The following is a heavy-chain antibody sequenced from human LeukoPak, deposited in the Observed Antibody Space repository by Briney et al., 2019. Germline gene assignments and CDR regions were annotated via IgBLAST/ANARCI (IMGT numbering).Heavy chain of an antibody. V-gene: IGHV3-23*01. CDR3: AREVSEGFDF. CDR1: GFTFNNYA. J-gene: IGHJ4*02. D-gene: IGHD3-22*01. Sequence: GGSLRLSCAASGFTFNNYAMTWVRQAPGKGLEWVSVVSGSGDNTNYADSVKGRFTISRDNAKNSLYLQMNSLRAEDTALYYCAREVSEGFDFWGQGTLVTVSS. CDR2: VSGSGDNT.